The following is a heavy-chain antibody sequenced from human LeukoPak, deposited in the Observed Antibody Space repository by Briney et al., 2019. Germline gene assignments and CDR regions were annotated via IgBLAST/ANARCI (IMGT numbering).Heavy chain of an antibody. D-gene: IGHD6-13*01. CDR1: GGTFSSYA. CDR3: ALTVSSSWYGYFQH. Sequence: SVKVSCKASGGTFSSYAISWVRQAPGQGLEWMGRIIPIFGTANYAQKFQGRVTITTDESTSTAYMELSSLRSEDTAEYYCALTVSSSWYGYFQHWGQGTLVTVSS. V-gene: IGHV1-69*05. J-gene: IGHJ1*01. CDR2: IIPIFGTA.